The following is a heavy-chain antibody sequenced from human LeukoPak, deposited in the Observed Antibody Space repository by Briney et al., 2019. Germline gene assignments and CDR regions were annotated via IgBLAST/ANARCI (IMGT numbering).Heavy chain of an antibody. CDR2: IYSTGST. Sequence: SETLSLTCTVSGGSVSGSYWNWIRQPARGGLEWIGRIYSTGSTTYNPSLESRVTMSVDTSKNQFSLKLFSVTAADTAVFYCARDLGGYNYGYSFDYWGQGTLVTVSS. CDR3: ARDLGGYNYGYSFDY. V-gene: IGHV4-4*07. J-gene: IGHJ4*02. CDR1: GGSVSGSY. D-gene: IGHD5-18*01.